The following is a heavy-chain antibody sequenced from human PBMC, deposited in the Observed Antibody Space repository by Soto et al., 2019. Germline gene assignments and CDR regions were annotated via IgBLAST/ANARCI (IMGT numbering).Heavy chain of an antibody. Sequence: GASVKVSCKASGGTFSSYAISWVRQAPGQGLEWMGGIIPIFGTANYAQKFQARVTITADESTSTAYMELSSLRSEDTAVYYCALVRPKHRGYSYGYFDYWGQGALVTVSS. V-gene: IGHV1-69*13. CDR2: IIPIFGTA. CDR1: GGTFSSYA. D-gene: IGHD5-18*01. J-gene: IGHJ4*02. CDR3: ALVRPKHRGYSYGYFDY.